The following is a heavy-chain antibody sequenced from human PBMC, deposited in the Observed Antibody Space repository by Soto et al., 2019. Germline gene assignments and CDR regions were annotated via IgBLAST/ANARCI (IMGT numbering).Heavy chain of an antibody. J-gene: IGHJ5*02. Sequence: GASVKVSCKASGYTFTSYGISWVRQAPGQGLEWMGWISAYNGNTNYAQKLQGRVTMTTDTSTSTAYMELRSLRSDDTAVYYCARDFWAYDFLMIPGWFDPWGQGTLVTVSS. V-gene: IGHV1-18*01. CDR2: ISAYNGNT. CDR1: GYTFTSYG. D-gene: IGHD3-3*01. CDR3: ARDFWAYDFLMIPGWFDP.